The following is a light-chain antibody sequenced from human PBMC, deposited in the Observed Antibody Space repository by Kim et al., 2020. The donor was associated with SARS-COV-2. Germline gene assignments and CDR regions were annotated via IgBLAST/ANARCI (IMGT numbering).Light chain of an antibody. V-gene: IGLV3-21*04. J-gene: IGLJ1*01. CDR2: YDS. Sequence: SYELTQPPSVSVDPGKTARVTCGGDNIESKSVHCYPQKPGQAPVLVIYYDSDRPSGIPERFSGSNSGNTATLTISRVEGGDEADYYCPVWDSSSDHHCVFGTGTKVTV. CDR3: PVWDSSSDHHCV. CDR1: NIESKS.